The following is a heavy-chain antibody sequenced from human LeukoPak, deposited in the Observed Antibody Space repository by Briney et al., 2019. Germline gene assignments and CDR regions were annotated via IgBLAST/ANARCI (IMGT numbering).Heavy chain of an antibody. CDR1: GFTFSSYA. Sequence: GGSLRLSCSASGFTFSSYAMHWVRQAPGKGLEYVSAISSNGGSTYYADSVQGRFSISRDNSKNTLYLQMSSLRAEDTAVYYCVKDRGAPVTEYYFDYWGQGTLVTVSS. D-gene: IGHD3-10*01. V-gene: IGHV3-64D*06. J-gene: IGHJ4*02. CDR2: ISSNGGST. CDR3: VKDRGAPVTEYYFDY.